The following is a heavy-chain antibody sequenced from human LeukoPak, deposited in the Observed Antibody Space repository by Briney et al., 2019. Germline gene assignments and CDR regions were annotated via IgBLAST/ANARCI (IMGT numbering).Heavy chain of an antibody. Sequence: PGGSLRLSCAASGFTFNDYSMNWVRRAPGKGLEWVSSISRRSRHLYYAGSVKGRFTISRDDAENSLYLQMNSLRAEDMAVYYCVRDLLGSGSTTAYLRHWGKGTLVTVSS. CDR1: GFTFNDYS. CDR2: ISRRSRHL. D-gene: IGHD1-1*01. J-gene: IGHJ1*01. V-gene: IGHV3-21*01. CDR3: VRDLLGSGSTTAYLRH.